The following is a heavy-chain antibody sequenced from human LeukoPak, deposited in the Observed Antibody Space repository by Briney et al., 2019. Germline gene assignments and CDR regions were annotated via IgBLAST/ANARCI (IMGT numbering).Heavy chain of an antibody. Sequence: ASVKVSCKASGYTFTNYYIHWVRQAPGQGLEWMGIINPTGDSTTYAQKFQGRVTMTRDTSTSTVYMELSSLRSDDTAVYYCARHPSPQLHHFDYWGQGTLVTVSS. V-gene: IGHV1-46*01. J-gene: IGHJ4*02. CDR3: ARHPSPQLHHFDY. D-gene: IGHD2-2*01. CDR2: INPTGDST. CDR1: GYTFTNYY.